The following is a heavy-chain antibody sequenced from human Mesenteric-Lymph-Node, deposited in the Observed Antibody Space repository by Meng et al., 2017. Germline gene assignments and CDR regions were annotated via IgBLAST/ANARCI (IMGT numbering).Heavy chain of an antibody. Sequence: SVKVSCKASGGTFSSYAISWVRQAPGQGLEWMGGIIPIFGTANYAQKFQGRVTITADKSTSTAYMELSSLRSEDTAVYYCARDSVRKVRYSNYGYYYYGMDVWGQGTTVTVSS. CDR1: GGTFSSYA. D-gene: IGHD4-11*01. CDR2: IIPIFGTA. V-gene: IGHV1-69*06. J-gene: IGHJ6*02. CDR3: ARDSVRKVRYSNYGYYYYGMDV.